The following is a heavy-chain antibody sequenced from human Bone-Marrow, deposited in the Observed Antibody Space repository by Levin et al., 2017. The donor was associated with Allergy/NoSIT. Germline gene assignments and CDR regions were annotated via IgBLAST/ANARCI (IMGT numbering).Heavy chain of an antibody. CDR2: IYWDDDK. CDR1: GFSLRPSDVA. V-gene: IGHV2-5*02. CDR3: AHRRSGSYFAY. J-gene: IGHJ4*02. D-gene: IGHD3-10*01. Sequence: SGPTLVKPTQTLTLTCTFSGFSLRPSDVAVAWIRQPPGKALEWLALIYWDDDKRYSPSLKSRLTISKNTSKNQVVLTMANMDPVDTATYYCAHRRSGSYFAYWGQGALVTVSS.